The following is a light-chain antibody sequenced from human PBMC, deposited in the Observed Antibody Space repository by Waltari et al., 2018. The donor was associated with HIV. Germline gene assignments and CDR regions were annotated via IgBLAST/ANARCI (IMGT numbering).Light chain of an antibody. J-gene: IGLJ2*01. CDR2: PDN. CDR1: NLGDKS. CDR3: QTWDRPTVI. V-gene: IGLV3-1*01. Sequence: SSELTQPPSVSVSPGQTASITCSGPNLGDKSACWYQQKPGQSPVLVIDPDNKRPSGIPERYSASLSWNTATLTISGTLPMDEADYYCQTWDRPTVIFGGGTKLTV.